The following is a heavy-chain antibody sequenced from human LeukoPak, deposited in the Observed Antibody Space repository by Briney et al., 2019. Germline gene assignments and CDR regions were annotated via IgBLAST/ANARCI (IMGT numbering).Heavy chain of an antibody. CDR2: ISDRGGT. CDR3: AKPTTAVTPRDAFHI. D-gene: IGHD4-23*01. Sequence: PGGSLRLSCVASGFTISSHPMSWARQAPGKGLEWVSAISDRGGTDHADSVKGRFTISRDNSKNTLYLHMDSLRAEDTAVYYCAKPTTAVTPRDAFHIWGQGTMVTVSS. CDR1: GFTISSHP. V-gene: IGHV3-23*01. J-gene: IGHJ3*02.